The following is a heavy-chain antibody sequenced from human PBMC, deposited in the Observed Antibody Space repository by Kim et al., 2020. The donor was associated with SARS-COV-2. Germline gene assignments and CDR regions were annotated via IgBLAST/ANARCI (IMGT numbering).Heavy chain of an antibody. D-gene: IGHD6-13*01. J-gene: IGHJ5*02. V-gene: IGHV4-39*01. Sequence: YYDPSHKSRVTISVDTSKNQFSLKLGSVTAADTAVYYCARRASRGGWFDPWGQGTLVTVSS. CDR3: ARRASRGGWFDP.